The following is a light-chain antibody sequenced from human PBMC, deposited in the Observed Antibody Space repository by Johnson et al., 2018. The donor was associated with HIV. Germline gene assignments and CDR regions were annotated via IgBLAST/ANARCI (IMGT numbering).Light chain of an antibody. J-gene: IGLJ1*01. CDR1: SSNIGNNY. Sequence: QSVLTQPPSVSAAPGQKVTISCSGSSSNIGNNYVSWYQQLPGTAPKLLIYENNKRPSGIPDRLSGSKSGTSATLGITGLQTGDEADYYCGTWDSSLSAGGVFGTGTEVTVL. V-gene: IGLV1-51*02. CDR3: GTWDSSLSAGGV. CDR2: ENN.